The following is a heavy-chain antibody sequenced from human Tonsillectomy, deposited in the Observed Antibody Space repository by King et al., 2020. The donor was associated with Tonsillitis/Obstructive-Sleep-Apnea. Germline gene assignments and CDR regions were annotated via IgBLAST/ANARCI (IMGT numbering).Heavy chain of an antibody. CDR2: INPRDSGT. CDR3: ARGALAAAGKILDY. J-gene: IGHJ4*02. CDR1: GYTFTSYY. Sequence: VQLVESGAEVKKPGASVKVSFKASGYTFTSYYMHWVRQAPGQGLEWMGIINPRDSGTNYAQKFQGRVTLTRDTSTSTVHMELSSLRSEDTAVYYCARGALAAAGKILDYWGQGTLVTVSS. V-gene: IGHV1-46*01. D-gene: IGHD6-13*01.